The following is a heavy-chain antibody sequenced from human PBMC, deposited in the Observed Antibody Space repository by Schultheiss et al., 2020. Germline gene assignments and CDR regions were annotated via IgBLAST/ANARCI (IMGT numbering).Heavy chain of an antibody. V-gene: IGHV1-69*01. J-gene: IGHJ5*02. CDR3: ARCGLNDYGDGLGGRFDP. CDR1: GYTFTSYA. Sequence: AVKVSCKASGYTFTSYAISWVRQAPGQGLEWMGGIIPIFGTANYAQKFQGRVTITADESTSTAYMELSSLRSEDTAVYYCARCGLNDYGDGLGGRFDPWGPGTLVTVAS. CDR2: IIPIFGTA. D-gene: IGHD4-17*01.